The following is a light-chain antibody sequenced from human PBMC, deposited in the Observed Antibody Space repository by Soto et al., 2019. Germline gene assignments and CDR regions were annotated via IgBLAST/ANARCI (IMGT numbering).Light chain of an antibody. V-gene: IGKV3-20*01. Sequence: IVLTQSPDTLSLSPGERATLYCRASRSVSSSYLAWYQQKAGQAPRLLISGASNRATDIPDRFSGSESWTEFTLTISRLEPEDCAVYYCQHYGSSPPYTVGQGTKLEIK. CDR3: QHYGSSPPYT. CDR2: GAS. J-gene: IGKJ2*01. CDR1: RSVSSSY.